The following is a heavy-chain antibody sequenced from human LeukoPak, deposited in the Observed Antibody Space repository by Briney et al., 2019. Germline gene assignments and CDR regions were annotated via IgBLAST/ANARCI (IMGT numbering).Heavy chain of an antibody. Sequence: GGSLRLSCAASGFTFSDYYMTWIRQAPGRGLEWISYINGSSSDTKYADSVKGRFTISRDNAKNSVYLLMNSLRAEDAAVYYCARRGTTYCTVDSCHPNWFDPWGQGTLVTVSS. CDR1: GFTFSDYY. J-gene: IGHJ5*02. V-gene: IGHV3-11*03. CDR2: INGSSSDT. CDR3: ARRGTTYCTVDSCHPNWFDP. D-gene: IGHD2-15*01.